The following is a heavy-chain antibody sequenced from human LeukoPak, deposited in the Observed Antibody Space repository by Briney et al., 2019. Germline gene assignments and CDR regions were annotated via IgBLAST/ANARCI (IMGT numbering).Heavy chain of an antibody. CDR1: GFTFSSYS. CDR3: ARGPCSSTSCYNDY. CDR2: ISSSSSYI. J-gene: IGHJ4*02. V-gene: IGHV3-21*01. D-gene: IGHD2-2*02. Sequence: GGSLRLSCAASGFTFSSYSMNWVRQAPGKGLEWVSSISSSSSYIYYADSVKGRFTISRDNAKNSLYLQMNSLRAEDTAVYYCARGPCSSTSCYNDYWGQGTLVTVSS.